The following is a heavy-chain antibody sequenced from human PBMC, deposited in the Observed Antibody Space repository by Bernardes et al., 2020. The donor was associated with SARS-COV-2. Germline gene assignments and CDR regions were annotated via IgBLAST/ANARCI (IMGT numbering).Heavy chain of an antibody. CDR1: GYIFTHYY. V-gene: IGHV1-46*01. J-gene: IGHJ6*02. CDR3: ARAPSDYYGMDV. Sequence: ASVKVSCKTSGYIFTHYYMFWVRQAPGQGLDWMGMIDPSGGDTTYAQKFQGRLTMTRDTSTSTVYMELSSLRSEDTAVYFCARAPSDYYGMDVWGQGTTVTVSS. CDR2: IDPSGGDT. D-gene: IGHD2-2*01.